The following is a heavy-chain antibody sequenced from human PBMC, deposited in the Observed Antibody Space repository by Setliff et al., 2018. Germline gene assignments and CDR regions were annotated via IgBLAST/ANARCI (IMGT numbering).Heavy chain of an antibody. CDR2: IDPNSGGS. CDR3: ARGGLTYGIFDY. Sequence: ASVKVSCKASGYTFTGYYMHWVRQAPGQGLEWMGWIDPNSGGSNYAQKCQGRVTMTRDTSMSTAYMDLSSLRSEDTAVYYCARGGLTYGIFDYWGQGTLVTVSS. V-gene: IGHV1-2*02. CDR1: GYTFTGYY. J-gene: IGHJ4*02. D-gene: IGHD4-17*01.